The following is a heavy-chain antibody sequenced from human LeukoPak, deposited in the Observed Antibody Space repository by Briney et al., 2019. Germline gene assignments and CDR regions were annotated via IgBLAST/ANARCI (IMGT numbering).Heavy chain of an antibody. Sequence: GGSLRLSCAASGFTFSSYSMNWVRQAPGKGLEWVSYISSSSSTIYYADSVKGRFTISRDNAKNSLYLQMNSLRAEDTAVYCCARAHSSSWFVHAFDIWGQGTMVTVSS. D-gene: IGHD6-13*01. CDR2: ISSSSSTI. CDR3: ARAHSSSWFVHAFDI. V-gene: IGHV3-48*01. CDR1: GFTFSSYS. J-gene: IGHJ3*02.